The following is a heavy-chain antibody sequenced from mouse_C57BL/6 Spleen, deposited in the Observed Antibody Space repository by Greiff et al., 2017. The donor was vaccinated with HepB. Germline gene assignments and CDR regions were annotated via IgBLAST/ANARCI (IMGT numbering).Heavy chain of an antibody. CDR3: TATVVTYFDY. V-gene: IGHV14-4*01. J-gene: IGHJ2*01. D-gene: IGHD1-1*01. Sequence: EVQLQQSGAELVRPGASVKLSCTASGFNIKDDYMHWVKQRPEQGLEWIGWIDPENGDTEYASKFQGKATITADTSSNTAYLQLSSLTSGDTAVYYCTATVVTYFDYWGQSTTLTVSS. CDR2: IDPENGDT. CDR1: GFNIKDDY.